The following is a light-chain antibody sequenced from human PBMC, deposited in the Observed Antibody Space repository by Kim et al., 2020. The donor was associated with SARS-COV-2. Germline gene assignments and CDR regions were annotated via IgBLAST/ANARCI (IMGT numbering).Light chain of an antibody. CDR2: QDT. Sequence: SYELTQPPSVSVSPGQTASITCSGDKLGDKYACWYQQKPGQSPVLVIYQDTKRPSGIPERFSGSNSGNTATLTISGTQTMDEAAYYCQTWDSTTVVFGGGTQMTVL. J-gene: IGLJ2*01. CDR1: KLGDKY. CDR3: QTWDSTTVV. V-gene: IGLV3-1*01.